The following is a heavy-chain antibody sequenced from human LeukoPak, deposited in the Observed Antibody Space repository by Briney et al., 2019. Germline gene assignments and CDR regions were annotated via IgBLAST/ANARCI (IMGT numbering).Heavy chain of an antibody. Sequence: GGSLRLSCAASGFTFSSYWMSWVRQAPGKGLEWVANIKQDGSEKYYVDSVKGRFTISRDNAKNSLYLQMNSLRAEGTAVYYCARDNTYYYGSGSYYHHGYFDYWGQGTLVTVSS. CDR3: ARDNTYYYGSGSYYHHGYFDY. CDR2: IKQDGSEK. CDR1: GFTFSSYW. V-gene: IGHV3-7*01. D-gene: IGHD3-10*01. J-gene: IGHJ4*02.